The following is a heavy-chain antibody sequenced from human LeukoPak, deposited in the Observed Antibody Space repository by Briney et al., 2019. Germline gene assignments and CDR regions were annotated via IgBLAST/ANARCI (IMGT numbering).Heavy chain of an antibody. CDR3: AGGEMATQKSLDH. D-gene: IGHD5-24*01. CDR2: TYHSGST. Sequence: PSETLSLTCAVSGGSLSSSNWWSWVRQPPGKGLEWIGETYHSGSTNYNPSLKSRVTISVDKSKNQFSLKLSSVTAADTAVYYCAGGEMATQKSLDHWGQGTLVTVSS. J-gene: IGHJ4*02. CDR1: GGSLSSSNW. V-gene: IGHV4-4*02.